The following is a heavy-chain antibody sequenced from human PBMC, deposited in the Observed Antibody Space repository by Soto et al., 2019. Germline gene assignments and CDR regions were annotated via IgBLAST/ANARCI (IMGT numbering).Heavy chain of an antibody. Sequence: GASVKVACKASGYSFTIYGISSVRQAPGQGLEWMGWISGYNGNTNYAQKLQGRFTMTTDTSTSTAYMELMSLRSDEKAVYYCARDLSALKFRYFDYWGQGTLVSVTS. CDR2: ISGYNGNT. CDR1: GYSFTIYG. CDR3: ARDLSALKFRYFDY. V-gene: IGHV1-18*01. J-gene: IGHJ4*02.